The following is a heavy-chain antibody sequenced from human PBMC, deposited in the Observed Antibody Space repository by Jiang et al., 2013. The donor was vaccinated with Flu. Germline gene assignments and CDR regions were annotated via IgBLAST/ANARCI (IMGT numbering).Heavy chain of an antibody. V-gene: IGHV3-30*02. J-gene: IGHJ4*02. D-gene: IGHD3-16*02. CDR2: IRYDGSNK. CDR3: AKDHYDYVWGSYPLMYYFDY. Sequence: VQLVESGGGVVQPGGSLRLSCAASGFTFSSYGMHWVRQAPGKGLEWVAFIRYDGSNKYYADSVKGRFTISRDNSKNTPYLQMNSLRAEDTAVYYCAKDHYDYVWGSYPLMYYFDYWGQGTLVTVSS. CDR1: GFTFSSYG.